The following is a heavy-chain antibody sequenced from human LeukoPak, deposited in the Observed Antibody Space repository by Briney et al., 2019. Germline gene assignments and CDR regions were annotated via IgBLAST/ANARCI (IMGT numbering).Heavy chain of an antibody. CDR1: GGSISNSSYY. Sequence: SETLSLTCTVSGGSISNSSYYWGWIRQPPGKGLEWIGSMYYSGSTYYNPSLKSRATISVDTSKNQFSLKLSSVTPADTAVYYCARHGRMGTINPSYWGQGTLVTVSS. CDR3: ARHGRMGTINPSY. J-gene: IGHJ4*02. CDR2: MYYSGST. V-gene: IGHV4-39*01. D-gene: IGHD5-24*01.